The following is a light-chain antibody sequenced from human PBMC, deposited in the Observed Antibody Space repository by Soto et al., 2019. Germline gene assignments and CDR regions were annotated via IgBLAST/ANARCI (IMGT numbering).Light chain of an antibody. CDR2: AAS. CDR1: QGISSY. CDR3: QQYYSYLGG. V-gene: IGKV1-8*01. Sequence: AIRMTQSPSSFSASTGDRVTITCRASQGISSYLAWYQQKPGKAPKLLIYAASTLQSGVPSRFSGSGSGTDFTLTISCLQSEDFATYYCQQYYSYLGGFGPGTKVDIK. J-gene: IGKJ3*01.